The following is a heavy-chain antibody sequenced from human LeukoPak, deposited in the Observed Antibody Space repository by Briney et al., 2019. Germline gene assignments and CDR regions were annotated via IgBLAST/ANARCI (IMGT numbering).Heavy chain of an antibody. CDR3: ARESTLGSGGVDV. CDR1: GGSISSGDYY. Sequence: SQTLSLTCTVSGGSISSGDYYWSWIRQPPGKGLEWIGYIYYSGSTYYNPSLKSRVTVSVDTSKNQFSLKLSSVTAADTAVYYCARESTLGSGGVDVWGKGTTVTVSS. CDR2: IYYSGST. D-gene: IGHD2-15*01. J-gene: IGHJ6*04. V-gene: IGHV4-30-4*01.